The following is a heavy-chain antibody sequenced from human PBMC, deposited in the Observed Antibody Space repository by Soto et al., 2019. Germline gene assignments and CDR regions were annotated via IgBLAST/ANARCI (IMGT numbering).Heavy chain of an antibody. CDR3: ARDPFFYTSVVYYKACWFDP. D-gene: IGHD2-8*01. Sequence: QSQTLSLTCAISGDSVSSNSAAWNWIRQSPSRGLEWLGRTYYRSKWYNDYAVSVKSRITINPDTSKNQFSLQLNSVTPEDTAVYYCARDPFFYTSVVYYKACWFDPWGQGTLVTVSS. CDR1: GDSVSSNSAA. CDR2: TYYRSKWYN. J-gene: IGHJ5*02. V-gene: IGHV6-1*01.